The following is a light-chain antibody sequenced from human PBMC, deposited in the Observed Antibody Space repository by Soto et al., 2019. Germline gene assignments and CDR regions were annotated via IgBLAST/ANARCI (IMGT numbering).Light chain of an antibody. CDR3: QHEGA. CDR2: GAS. J-gene: IGKJ3*01. Sequence: IALTQSPGTLSLSPGERATLSCRASQSITSNYLAWYQQKPGQAPRLLIYGASNTATGIPDRFSGSGSETDFTLTIRRLEPEDFAVYFCQHEGAFGPGTKVEIK. CDR1: QSITSNY. V-gene: IGKV3-20*01.